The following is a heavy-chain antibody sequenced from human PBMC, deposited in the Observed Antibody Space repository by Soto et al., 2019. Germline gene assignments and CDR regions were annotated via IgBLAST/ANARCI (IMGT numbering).Heavy chain of an antibody. V-gene: IGHV5-51*01. CDR2: IYPGDHET. J-gene: IGHJ4*02. CDR3: ARSPRSSPYFDY. D-gene: IGHD6-13*01. CDR1: GYTFSNFW. Sequence: GEFLKISGQCSGYTFSNFWIGWVRQLPGKGLEWMGIIYPGDHETRYSPSFHGKVTISADKSINTAYLQWNSLEASDTAFYFCARSPRSSPYFDYWGQGALVTVSS.